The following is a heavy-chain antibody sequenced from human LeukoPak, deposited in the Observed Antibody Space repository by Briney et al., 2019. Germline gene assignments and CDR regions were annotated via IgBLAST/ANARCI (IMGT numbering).Heavy chain of an antibody. V-gene: IGHV3-11*01. J-gene: IGHJ4*02. Sequence: GGSLRLSCAASGFRFDDYYLSWIRPAPGKGLEWISFISASGGMMDHADSVKGRFTISRDNAKNSVYLEMNNLRAEDTAVYHCARHMVLSPCDYWGPGTLVTVSS. D-gene: IGHD4/OR15-4a*01. CDR3: ARHMVLSPCDY. CDR1: GFRFDDYY. CDR2: ISASGGMM.